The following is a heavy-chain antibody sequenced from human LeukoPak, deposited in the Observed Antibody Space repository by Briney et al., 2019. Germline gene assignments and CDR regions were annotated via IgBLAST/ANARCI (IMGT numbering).Heavy chain of an antibody. CDR2: ISGSGGST. CDR1: GFTFSSDA. D-gene: IGHD3-3*01. V-gene: IGHV3-23*01. J-gene: IGHJ4*02. Sequence: LSGGSLRLSCAASGFTFSSDAMSWVRQAPGKWLEWVSAISGSGGSTYDADSVKGRFTISRDNSKNTLYLQMNRLGGEDTALFSCAKEVKDTGYYHLDNWGQGTLVTVSS. CDR3: AKEVKDTGYYHLDN.